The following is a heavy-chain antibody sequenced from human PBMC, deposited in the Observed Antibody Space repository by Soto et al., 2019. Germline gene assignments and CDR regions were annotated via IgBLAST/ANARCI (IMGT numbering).Heavy chain of an antibody. J-gene: IGHJ4*02. CDR3: ARGGGSPDY. CDR1: GGSISSYY. Sequence: QVQLQESGPGLVKPSETLSLTCTVSGGSISSYYWSWVRQPPGKGLEWIGYIYYSGSTNYNPSLKSRVTISVDTSKNQFSLKLSSGTAADTAVYYCARGGGSPDYWGQGTLVTVSS. D-gene: IGHD1-26*01. CDR2: IYYSGST. V-gene: IGHV4-59*08.